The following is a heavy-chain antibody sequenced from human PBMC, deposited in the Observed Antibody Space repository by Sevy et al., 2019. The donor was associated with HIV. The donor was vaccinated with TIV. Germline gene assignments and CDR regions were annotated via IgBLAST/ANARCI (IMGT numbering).Heavy chain of an antibody. J-gene: IGHJ4*02. D-gene: IGHD3-22*01. CDR1: GYTLTELS. V-gene: IGHV1-24*01. CDR2: FDPEDDEK. CDR3: ATTKDYYDTSGYPFDS. Sequence: ASVKVSCKVSGYTLTELSMHWVRPAPGKGLEWMGTFDPEDDEKIYAQKFQGRVTMTEDTSTDTAYMELSRLRSDDTAVYYCATTKDYYDTSGYPFDSWGQGTLVTVSS.